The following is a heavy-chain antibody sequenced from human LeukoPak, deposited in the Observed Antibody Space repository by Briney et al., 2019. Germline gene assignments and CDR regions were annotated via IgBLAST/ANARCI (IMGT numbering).Heavy chain of an antibody. V-gene: IGHV3-7*04. J-gene: IGHJ4*02. Sequence: PGGSLRLSCAASGFTFSTKWMSWVRQAPGKGLEWVATINQDGSDQYYGDSVKGRLTISRDNAKNSLDLQMNSLRAEDTAVYYCARDYSSGPDFWGQGTLVTVSS. CDR2: INQDGSDQ. D-gene: IGHD3-22*01. CDR3: ARDYSSGPDF. CDR1: GFTFSTKW.